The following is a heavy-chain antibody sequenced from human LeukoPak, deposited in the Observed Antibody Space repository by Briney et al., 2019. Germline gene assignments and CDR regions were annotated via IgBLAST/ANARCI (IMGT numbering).Heavy chain of an antibody. Sequence: PGGSLRLSCAASGFTVSSNYMSWIRQASGKGLEWVSVIYSGGTTFYAASVKGRFTISRDNSKNTLYLQMNSLRAEDTAVYYCVGQPFRSGYWGQGTLVTVSS. CDR2: IYSGGTT. J-gene: IGHJ4*02. D-gene: IGHD3-10*01. CDR1: GFTVSSNY. V-gene: IGHV3-53*01. CDR3: VGQPFRSGY.